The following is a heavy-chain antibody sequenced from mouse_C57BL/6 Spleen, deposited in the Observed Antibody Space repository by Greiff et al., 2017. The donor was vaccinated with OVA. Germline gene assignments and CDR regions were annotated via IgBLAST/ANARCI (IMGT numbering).Heavy chain of an antibody. D-gene: IGHD2-3*01. Sequence: EVQLQQSGPELVKPGASVKISCKASGYTFTDYYMNWVKQSHGKSLEWIGDINPNNGGTSYNQKFKGKATLTVDKSSSTAYMELRSLTSEDSAVYYCARGYDGYYSYWYFDVWGTGTTVTVSS. CDR2: INPNNGGT. J-gene: IGHJ1*03. V-gene: IGHV1-26*01. CDR3: ARGYDGYYSYWYFDV. CDR1: GYTFTDYY.